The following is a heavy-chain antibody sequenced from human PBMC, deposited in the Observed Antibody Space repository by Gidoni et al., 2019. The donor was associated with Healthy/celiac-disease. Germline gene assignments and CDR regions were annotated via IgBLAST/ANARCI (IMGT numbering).Heavy chain of an antibody. CDR3: AKDTGYDYVWGSYRVY. CDR1: GFTLSSDA. Sequence: EEQLWESGGGVVQPGGSLRLSWAACGFTLSSDAMRWVRQATGKGLEWFSASGGSGGSTYYADSVKGRFTISRDNSKNTLYLQMNSLRAEDTAVYYCAKDTGYDYVWGSYRVYWGQGTLVTVSS. J-gene: IGHJ4*02. CDR2: SGGSGGST. V-gene: IGHV3-23*01. D-gene: IGHD3-16*02.